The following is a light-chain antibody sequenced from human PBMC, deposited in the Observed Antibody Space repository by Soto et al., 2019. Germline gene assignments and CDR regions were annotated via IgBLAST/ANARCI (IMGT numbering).Light chain of an antibody. J-gene: IGKJ1*01. V-gene: IGKV2-24*01. CDR3: MQTAQFPRT. Sequence: DIEMTQTPLSSPVTLGQPASISCRSSQSLVDSAGNTHLSWLQQRPGQPPRLLIYTVSSRFSGVPDRFSGSGAGTDFTLHISRVEAEDVGLYYCMQTAQFPRTFGQGTKVEI. CDR2: TVS. CDR1: QSLVDSAGNTH.